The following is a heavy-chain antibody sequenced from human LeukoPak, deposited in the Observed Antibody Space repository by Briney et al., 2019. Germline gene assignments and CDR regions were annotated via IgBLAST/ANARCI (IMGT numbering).Heavy chain of an antibody. J-gene: IGHJ3*02. CDR3: ARDQAVAGTTDAFDI. D-gene: IGHD6-19*01. CDR2: IYSDNT. V-gene: IGHV3-53*01. Sequence: GGPLRLSCTVSGFTVSSNSMSWVRQAPGKGLEWVSFIYSDNTHYSDSVKGRFTISRDNSKNTLYLQMNSLRAEDTAVYCCARDQAVAGTTDAFDIWGQGTMVTVSS. CDR1: GFTVSSNS.